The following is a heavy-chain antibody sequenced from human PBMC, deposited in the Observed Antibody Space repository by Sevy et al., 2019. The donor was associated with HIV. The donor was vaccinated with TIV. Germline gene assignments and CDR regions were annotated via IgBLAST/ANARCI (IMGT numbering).Heavy chain of an antibody. CDR1: GFTFSDYH. V-gene: IGHV3-72*01. J-gene: IGHJ3*02. CDR2: SRKSAHSYST. D-gene: IGHD3-22*01. Sequence: GGYLRLSCAASGFTFSDYHMDWVRQAPGKGLEWVGRSRKSAHSYSTEYAESLRGRFSISRDDSKSSVFLQMNSLKTEDTVVHYCARVGYYDTRDNSLDGFDIWGQGTTVTVSS. CDR3: ARVGYYDTRDNSLDGFDI.